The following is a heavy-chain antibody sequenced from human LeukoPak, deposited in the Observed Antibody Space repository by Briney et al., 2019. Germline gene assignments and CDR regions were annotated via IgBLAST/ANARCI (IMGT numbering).Heavy chain of an antibody. CDR1: GGSISSYY. CDR3: ARDGAGEDHIDMAHHY. V-gene: IGHV4-4*07. Sequence: PSETLSLTCTVSGGSISSYYWSWIRQPAGKGLEWIGRIYTSGSTNYNPSLKSRVTMSVDTSKNQFSLKLSSVTAADTAVYYCARDGAGEDHIDMAHHYWGQGTLVTVSS. J-gene: IGHJ4*02. CDR2: IYTSGST. D-gene: IGHD5-24*01.